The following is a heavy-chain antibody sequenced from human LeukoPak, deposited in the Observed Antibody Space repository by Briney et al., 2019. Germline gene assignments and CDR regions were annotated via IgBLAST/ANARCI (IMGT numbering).Heavy chain of an antibody. CDR2: IYYSGST. J-gene: IGHJ3*02. Sequence: PSETLSLTCTVSGGSISSYYWSWIRQPPGKGLEWIGYIYYSGSTNYNPFLKSRVTISVDTSKNQFSLKLSSVTAADTAVYYCAREYSSSADAFDTWGQGTMVTVSS. D-gene: IGHD6-6*01. V-gene: IGHV4-59*01. CDR3: AREYSSSADAFDT. CDR1: GGSISSYY.